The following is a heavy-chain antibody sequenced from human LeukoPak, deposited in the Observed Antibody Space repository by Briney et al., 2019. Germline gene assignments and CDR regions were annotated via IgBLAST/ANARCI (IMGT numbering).Heavy chain of an antibody. V-gene: IGHV4-59*08. CDR2: IYYSGST. Sequence: SETLSLTCTVSGGSISSYYWSWIRQPPGKGLEWIGYIYYSGSTNYNPSLKSRVTISVDTSKNQFSLKLSSVTTADTAVYYCARQVKTYYGSGSFDYWGQGTLVTVSS. CDR1: GGSISSYY. D-gene: IGHD3-10*01. CDR3: ARQVKTYYGSGSFDY. J-gene: IGHJ4*02.